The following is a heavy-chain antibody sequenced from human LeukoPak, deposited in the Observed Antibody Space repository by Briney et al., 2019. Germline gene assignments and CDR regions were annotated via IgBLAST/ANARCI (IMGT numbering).Heavy chain of an antibody. V-gene: IGHV2-5*01. CDR2: IYWNDDK. CDR1: GFSLTTSGVG. J-gene: IGHJ6*03. CDR3: AHASYYYYYMDV. Sequence: SGPTLVKPTQTLTLTCTFSGFSLTTSGVGVGWIRQPPGKALEWLAVIYWNDDKRYNPSLKSRLTITKDTSKNQVVLTMTNMDPVDTATYYCAHASYYYYYMDVWGKGTTVTVSS.